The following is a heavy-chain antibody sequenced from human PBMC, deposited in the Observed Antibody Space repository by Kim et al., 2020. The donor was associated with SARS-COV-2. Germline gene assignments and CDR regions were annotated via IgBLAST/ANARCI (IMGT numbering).Heavy chain of an antibody. D-gene: IGHD3-10*01. CDR2: IYYSGST. CDR3: ATSVWFGGLDP. CDR1: GGSVSSGSYY. J-gene: IGHJ5*02. V-gene: IGHV4-61*01. Sequence: SETLSLTYTVSGGSVSSGSYYWSWIRQPPGKGLEWIGYIYYSGSTNYNPSLKSRVTISVDTSKNQFSLKLSSVTAADTAVYYCATSVWFGGLDPWGQGTL.